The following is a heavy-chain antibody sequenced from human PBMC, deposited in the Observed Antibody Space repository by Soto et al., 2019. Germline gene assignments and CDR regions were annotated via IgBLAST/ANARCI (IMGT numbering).Heavy chain of an antibody. CDR2: ISYDGSNK. CDR1: GFTFSSYG. V-gene: IGHV3-30*18. D-gene: IGHD3-3*01. Sequence: SLRLSCAASGFTFSSYGMHWVRQAPGKGLEWVAVISYDGSNKYYADSVKGRFTISRDNSKNTLYLQMNSLRAEDTAVYYCAKAYYDFWSGYYKGARLYGMDVWGQGTTVTVSS. J-gene: IGHJ6*02. CDR3: AKAYYDFWSGYYKGARLYGMDV.